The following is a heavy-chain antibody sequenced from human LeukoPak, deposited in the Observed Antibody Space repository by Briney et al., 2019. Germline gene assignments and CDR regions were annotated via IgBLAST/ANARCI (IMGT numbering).Heavy chain of an antibody. Sequence: GESLKISCKGSGYSFTSYWIAWVRQMPGKGLEWMGIIYPGDSDTRYSLSFQGQVTISADKSISAAYLQWSSLKASDTAMYYCARVPNYYDSSGQWFDPWGQGTLVTVSS. D-gene: IGHD3-22*01. CDR3: ARVPNYYDSSGQWFDP. V-gene: IGHV5-51*01. CDR2: IYPGDSDT. CDR1: GYSFTSYW. J-gene: IGHJ5*02.